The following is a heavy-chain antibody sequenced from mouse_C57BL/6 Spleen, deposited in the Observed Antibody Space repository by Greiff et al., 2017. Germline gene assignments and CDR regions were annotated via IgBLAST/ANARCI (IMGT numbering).Heavy chain of an antibody. CDR3: ARNWDEDFFDY. CDR1: GYTFTSYG. V-gene: IGHV1-81*01. Sequence: VQLQQSGAELARPGASVKLSCKASGYTFTSYGISWVKQRIGQGLEWIGEIYPRSGNTYYNEKFKGKATLTADKSSSTAYMELRSLTSEDSAVYFCARNWDEDFFDYWGQGTTLTVSS. CDR2: IYPRSGNT. J-gene: IGHJ2*01. D-gene: IGHD4-1*01.